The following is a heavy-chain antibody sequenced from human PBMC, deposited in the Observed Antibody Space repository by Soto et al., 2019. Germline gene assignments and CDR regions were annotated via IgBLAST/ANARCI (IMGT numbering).Heavy chain of an antibody. V-gene: IGHV1-46*04. Sequence: QVQLMQSGAEVKKPGASVKVSCKASGDTFTDYYIHCVRQAPGQGLEWMGTVNPSGGHTTYAQHLLGRVTMTRDTSTSTLYMEMTRLTSDDTAIYYCARGGHVVVVTAALDYWGQGTLVTVSS. D-gene: IGHD2-21*02. CDR3: ARGGHVVVVTAALDY. J-gene: IGHJ4*02. CDR2: VNPSGGHT. CDR1: GDTFTDYY.